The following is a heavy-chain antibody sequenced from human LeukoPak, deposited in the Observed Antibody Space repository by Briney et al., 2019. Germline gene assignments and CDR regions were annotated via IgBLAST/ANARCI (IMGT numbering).Heavy chain of an antibody. D-gene: IGHD6-13*01. Sequence: GRSLRLSCVASGFTFSSYVMNWVRRAPGKGLEWVSAISGNGGSTYYADSVKGRFTISRDNSKNTLSLQMNSLRAEDTAVYYCARGTLKAAATDFDYWGQGTLVTVSS. CDR2: ISGNGGST. CDR3: ARGTLKAAATDFDY. CDR1: GFTFSSYV. V-gene: IGHV3-23*01. J-gene: IGHJ4*02.